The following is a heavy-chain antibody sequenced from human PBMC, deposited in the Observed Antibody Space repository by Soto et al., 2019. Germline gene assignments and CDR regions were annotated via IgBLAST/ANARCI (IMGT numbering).Heavy chain of an antibody. CDR3: ARGQEGIVATH. D-gene: IGHD5-12*01. V-gene: IGHV4-34*01. J-gene: IGHJ1*01. CDR2: IKDGGST. CDR1: GGSLTGYY. Sequence: QVQLQQWGAGLLKPSETLSLTCAVNGGSLTGYYWSWIRQPPGKGLEWIGEIKDGGSTNYSPSLRGRATTSSDPANNQFALKLHSVTAADTAVYYCARGQEGIVATHWDQGALVTVSS.